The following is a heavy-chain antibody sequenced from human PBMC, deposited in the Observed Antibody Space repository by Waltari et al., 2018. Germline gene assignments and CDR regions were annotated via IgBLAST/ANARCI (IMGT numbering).Heavy chain of an antibody. CDR3: ARVTDYYDSSGYQKYFDY. CDR2: IYYNGNT. J-gene: IGHJ4*02. D-gene: IGHD3-22*01. V-gene: IGHV4-59*01. Sequence: QVQLQESGPGLVKPSETLSLTCTVSGGSISSYFWSWVRQPPGKGLEWIGCIYYNGNTNYNPSLKSRVTISVDTSKNQFSLKLRSVTAADTAVYYCARVTDYYDSSGYQKYFDYWGQGTLVTVSS. CDR1: GGSISSYF.